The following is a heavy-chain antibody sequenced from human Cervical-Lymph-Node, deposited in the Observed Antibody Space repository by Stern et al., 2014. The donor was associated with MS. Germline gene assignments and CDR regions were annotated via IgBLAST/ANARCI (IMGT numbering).Heavy chain of an antibody. V-gene: IGHV5-51*01. CDR1: GYSFSDYW. CDR2: IYPGDSDT. CDR3: ARHSRLGGGTDFFDN. J-gene: IGHJ4*02. D-gene: IGHD1-26*01. Sequence: EVQLVESGAEVKKPGESLKISCEGSGYSFSDYWIGWVRQMPGKGLEWMGIIYPGDSDTRYRPSFQGQVPISVDKSISTAYLQWNSLKASDTAMYYCARHSRLGGGTDFFDNWGQGTLVTVSS.